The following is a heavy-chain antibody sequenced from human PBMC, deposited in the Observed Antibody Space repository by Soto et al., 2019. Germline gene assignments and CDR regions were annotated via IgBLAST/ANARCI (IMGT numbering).Heavy chain of an antibody. CDR2: IYHSGST. CDR3: ARWFGELWYFDY. D-gene: IGHD3-10*01. V-gene: IGHV4-4*02. CDR1: SGSISSSNW. Sequence: SETLSLTYAVSSGSISSSNWWSWVRQPPGKGLEWIGEIYHSGSTNYNPSLKSRVTISVDKSKNQFSLKLSSVTAADTAVYYCARWFGELWYFDYWGQGTLVTVSS. J-gene: IGHJ4*02.